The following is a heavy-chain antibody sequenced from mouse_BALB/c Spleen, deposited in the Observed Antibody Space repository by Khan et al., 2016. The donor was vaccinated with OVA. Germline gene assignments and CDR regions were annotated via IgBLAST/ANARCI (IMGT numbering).Heavy chain of an antibody. CDR3: VRWLTY. CDR2: ITYSGST. V-gene: IGHV3-2*02. J-gene: IGHJ3*01. Sequence: EVQLQESGPGLVKPSQSLSLTCTVTGYSITSDYAWNWIRQFPGNKLEWMGYITYSGSTSYIPSLKSRISITRDTSKNQFFLQLNSVTSEDTATYYCVRWLTYWGQGTLVTVSA. CDR1: GYSITSDYA.